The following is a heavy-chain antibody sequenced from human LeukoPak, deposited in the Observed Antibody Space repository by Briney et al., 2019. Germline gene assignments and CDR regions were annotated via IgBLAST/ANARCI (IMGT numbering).Heavy chain of an antibody. CDR1: GFTFSSYG. J-gene: IGHJ4*02. D-gene: IGHD3-22*01. CDR3: AKDCYRPSLYNYYDSSGKNYFDY. Sequence: GGSLRLSCAASGFTFSSYGMHWVRQAPGKGLEWVAFIRYDGSDKYYADSVKGRFTISRDNSKNTLYLQMNSLRAEDAAVYYCAKDCYRPSLYNYYDSSGKNYFDYWGQGTLVTVSS. CDR2: IRYDGSDK. V-gene: IGHV3-30*02.